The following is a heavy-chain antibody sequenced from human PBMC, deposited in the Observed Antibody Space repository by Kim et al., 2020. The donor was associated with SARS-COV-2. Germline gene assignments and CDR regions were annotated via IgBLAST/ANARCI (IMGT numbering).Heavy chain of an antibody. D-gene: IGHD6-19*01. CDR1: GFTFSSYS. CDR2: ISSSSSTI. J-gene: IGHJ4*02. CDR3: AREGRGAVAGTYY. V-gene: IGHV3-48*04. Sequence: GGSLRLSCAASGFTFSSYSMNWVRQAPGKGLEWVSYISSSSSTIYYADSVKGRFTISRDNAKNSLYLQMNSLRAEDTAVYYCAREGRGAVAGTYYWGQGTLVTVSS.